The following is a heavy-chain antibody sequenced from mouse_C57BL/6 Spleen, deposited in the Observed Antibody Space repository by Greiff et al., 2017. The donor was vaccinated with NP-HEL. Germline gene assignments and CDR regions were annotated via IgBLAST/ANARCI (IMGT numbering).Heavy chain of an antibody. CDR3: ARDSSGPAWFAY. Sequence: EVQLVESGPGLVKPSQSLSLTCSVTGYSITSGYYWNWIRQFPGNKLEWMGYISYDGSNNYNPSLKNRISITRDTSKNQFYLKLNSVTTEDTATYYCARDSSGPAWFAYWGQGTLVTVSA. D-gene: IGHD3-2*02. V-gene: IGHV3-6*01. CDR2: ISYDGSN. J-gene: IGHJ3*01. CDR1: GYSITSGYY.